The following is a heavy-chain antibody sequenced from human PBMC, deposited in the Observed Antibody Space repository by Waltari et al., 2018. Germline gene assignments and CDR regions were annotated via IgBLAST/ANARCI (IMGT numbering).Heavy chain of an antibody. CDR2: IIPILGIA. CDR3: AGNQYYYDSSGYYPNDY. CDR1: GGTFSSYT. J-gene: IGHJ4*02. Sequence: QVQLVQSGAEVKKPGSSVKVSCKASGGTFSSYTISWVRQAPGQGLEWMGRIIPILGIANHGQKFQGSVTVTADKSTSTAYMELSSLRSEDTAVYYCAGNQYYYDSSGYYPNDYWGQGTLVTVSS. V-gene: IGHV1-69*02. D-gene: IGHD3-22*01.